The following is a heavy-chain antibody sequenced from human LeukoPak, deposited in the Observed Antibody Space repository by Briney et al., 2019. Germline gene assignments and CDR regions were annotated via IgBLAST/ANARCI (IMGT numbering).Heavy chain of an antibody. D-gene: IGHD2-2*01. CDR2: IYHSGST. Sequence: SETLSLTCAVSGYSISSGYYWGWIRQPPGKGLEWIGSIYHSGSTYYNPSLKSRVTISVDTSKNQFSLKLSSVTAADTAVSYCARLSSRDFGYWGQGTLVTVSS. CDR1: GYSISSGYY. J-gene: IGHJ4*02. V-gene: IGHV4-38-2*01. CDR3: ARLSSRDFGY.